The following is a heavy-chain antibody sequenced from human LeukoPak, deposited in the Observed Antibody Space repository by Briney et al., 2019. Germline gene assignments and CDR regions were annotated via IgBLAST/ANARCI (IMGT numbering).Heavy chain of an antibody. CDR1: GFTFSSYS. CDR3: ARGFWPFDY. Sequence: PGGSLRLSCAASGFTFSSYSMNWVRQAPGKGLEWVSSISSSRYIYYADSVKGRFTISRDNAKNSLYLQMNSLRAEDTAVYYCARGFWPFDYWGQGTLVTVSS. D-gene: IGHD3-3*01. CDR2: ISSSRYI. J-gene: IGHJ4*02. V-gene: IGHV3-21*01.